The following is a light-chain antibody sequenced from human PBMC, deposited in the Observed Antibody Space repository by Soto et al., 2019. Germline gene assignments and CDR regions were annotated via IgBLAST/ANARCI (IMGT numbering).Light chain of an antibody. CDR3: QQNNNWPPIN. V-gene: IGKV3-15*01. Sequence: EIVMTQSPSTLSVSPGERVTLSCRASQSVSNNLVWYQQKPGQAPRLLMYGSSIRATGIPARFSGSGSGTECTLTISSLQSEDFAVYYCQQNNNWPPINFGQGTRLEIK. J-gene: IGKJ5*01. CDR1: QSVSNN. CDR2: GSS.